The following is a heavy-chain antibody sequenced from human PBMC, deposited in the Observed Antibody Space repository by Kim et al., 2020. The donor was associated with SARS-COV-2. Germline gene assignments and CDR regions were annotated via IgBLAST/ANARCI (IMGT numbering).Heavy chain of an antibody. V-gene: IGHV3-21*01. CDR3: ARGTLRFLEWLLINNWYFDL. D-gene: IGHD3-3*01. CDR1: GFTFSSYS. Sequence: GGSLRLSCAASGFTFSSYSMNWVRQAPGKGLEWVSSISSSSSYIYYADSVKGRFTISRDNAKNSLYLQMNSLRAEDTAVYYCARGTLRFLEWLLINNWYFDLWGRGTLVTVSS. CDR2: ISSSSSYI. J-gene: IGHJ2*01.